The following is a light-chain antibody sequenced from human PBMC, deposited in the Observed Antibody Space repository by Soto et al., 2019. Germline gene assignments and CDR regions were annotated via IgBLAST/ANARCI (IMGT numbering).Light chain of an antibody. Sequence: DIQMTQSPSSLSASLGDRVTITCRASQGISDYLSWFQHKPGEAPKLLIYTASSLQGGVPLRFSGAGSRTDFSLTISGLQPEDSATYYCQQTYTFPWTFGQGTKVDIK. CDR3: QQTYTFPWT. CDR1: QGISDY. J-gene: IGKJ1*01. CDR2: TAS. V-gene: IGKV1-39*01.